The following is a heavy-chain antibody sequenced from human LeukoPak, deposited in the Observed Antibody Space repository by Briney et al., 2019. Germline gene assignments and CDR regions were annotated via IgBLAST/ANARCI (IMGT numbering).Heavy chain of an antibody. V-gene: IGHV4-39*01. CDR3: VRRTSGSYSDY. CDR2: INHSGTT. CDR1: GDSISSSY. D-gene: IGHD3-10*01. Sequence: SETLSLTCTVSGDSISSSYWGWIRQPPGKGLEWIGTINHSGTTYHNPSLKSLLTLFVDTSKNQFSLKLSSVTDADTAVYYCVRRTSGSYSDYWGQGTLVTVSS. J-gene: IGHJ4*02.